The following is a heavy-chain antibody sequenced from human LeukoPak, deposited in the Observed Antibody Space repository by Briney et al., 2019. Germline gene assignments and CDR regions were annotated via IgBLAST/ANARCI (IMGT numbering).Heavy chain of an antibody. CDR2: ISWDGGST. D-gene: IGHD1-26*01. V-gene: IGHV3-43D*03. CDR1: GFTFDDYA. Sequence: GGSLRLSCAASGFTFDDYAMHWVRQAPGKGLEWVSLISWDGGSTYYADSVKGRFTISRDNSKNSLYLQMNSLGAEDTALYYCAKGGLGGSYYYFDYWGQGTLVTVSS. J-gene: IGHJ4*02. CDR3: AKGGLGGSYYYFDY.